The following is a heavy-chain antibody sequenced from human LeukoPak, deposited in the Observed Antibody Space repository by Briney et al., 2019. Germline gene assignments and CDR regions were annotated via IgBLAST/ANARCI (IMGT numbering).Heavy chain of an antibody. CDR3: AKVTWGSGLNDY. D-gene: IGHD6-19*01. Sequence: TGGSLRLSCAASGFTFSSYSMNWVRQAPGKGLEWVSYISSSSSTIYYAYSVKGRFTISRDNSKNTLYLQMNSLRAEDTAVYYCAKVTWGSGLNDYWGQGTLVTVPS. J-gene: IGHJ4*02. CDR2: ISSSSSTI. V-gene: IGHV3-48*01. CDR1: GFTFSSYS.